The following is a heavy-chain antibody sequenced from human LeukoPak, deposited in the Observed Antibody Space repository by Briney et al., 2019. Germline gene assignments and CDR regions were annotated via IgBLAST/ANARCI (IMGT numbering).Heavy chain of an antibody. V-gene: IGHV3-30-3*02. CDR1: GFTFRNYV. D-gene: IGHD2-21*01. CDR2: TSSVLNVK. J-gene: IGHJ4*02. CDR3: AKSYPLPFDY. Sequence: QPGGSLRLSCAASGFTFRNYVIHWVRQAPGEGLEWVAVTSSVLNVKLXXXSVKGRFTISRDNSKNTLYLQMNSLRAEDTAVYYCAKSYPLPFDYWGQGTLVTVTS.